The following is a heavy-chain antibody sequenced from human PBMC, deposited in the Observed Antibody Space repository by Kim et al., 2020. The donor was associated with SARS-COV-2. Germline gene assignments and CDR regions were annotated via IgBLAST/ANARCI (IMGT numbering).Heavy chain of an antibody. CDR2: INHSGST. CDR1: GGSFSGYY. Sequence: SETLSLTCAVYGGSFSGYYWSWIRQPPGKGLEWIGEINHSGSTNYNPSLKSRVTISVDTSKNQFSLKLSSVTAADTAVYYCARGLWFGESVAFDIWGQGT. V-gene: IGHV4-34*01. CDR3: ARGLWFGESVAFDI. J-gene: IGHJ3*02. D-gene: IGHD3-10*01.